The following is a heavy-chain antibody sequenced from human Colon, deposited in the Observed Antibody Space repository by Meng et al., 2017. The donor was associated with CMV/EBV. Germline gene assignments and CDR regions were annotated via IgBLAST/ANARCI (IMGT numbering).Heavy chain of an antibody. J-gene: IGHJ6*02. Sequence: GESLKISCAASGFTFKVYTMNWVRQAPGMGLEWVASISLSNDYIYFADSVKGRFTISRDNAKNSLYLQMNSLRAEDTAVYYCARVLNNYYCYSGMDVWGQGTTVTVSS. CDR2: ISLSNDYI. CDR1: GFTFKVYT. CDR3: ARVLNNYYCYSGMDV. V-gene: IGHV3-21*01.